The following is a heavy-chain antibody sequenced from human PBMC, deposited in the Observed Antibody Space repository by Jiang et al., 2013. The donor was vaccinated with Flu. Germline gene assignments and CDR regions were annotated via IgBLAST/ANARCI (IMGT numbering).Heavy chain of an antibody. V-gene: IGHV4-39*07. Sequence: GSGLVKPSETLSLICSVSGGSMRSDTYYWGWIRQSPGKRLEWIGGIYYSGSAYYNPSLSSRVAMSVDTSKNQLSLRLSSVSAADTAVYYCARAQKXSGFELPYFDYWSQGTLVTVSS. J-gene: IGHJ4*02. CDR3: ARAQKXSGFELPYFDY. CDR1: GGSMRSDTYY. CDR2: IYYSGSA. D-gene: IGHD5-12*01.